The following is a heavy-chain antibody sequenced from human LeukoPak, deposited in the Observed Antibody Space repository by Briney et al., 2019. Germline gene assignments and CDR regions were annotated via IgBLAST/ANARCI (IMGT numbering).Heavy chain of an antibody. CDR3: ARDRREYYYDSSGYGVFDY. V-gene: IGHV3-7*01. CDR2: IKQDGSEK. Sequence: SGGSLRLSCAASGFTFSSYWMSWVRQAPGKGLEWVANIKQDGSEKYYVDSVKGRFTISRDNAKNSLYLQMNSLRAEDTAVYYCARDRREYYYDSSGYGVFDYWGQGTLVTVSS. D-gene: IGHD3-22*01. CDR1: GFTFSSYW. J-gene: IGHJ4*02.